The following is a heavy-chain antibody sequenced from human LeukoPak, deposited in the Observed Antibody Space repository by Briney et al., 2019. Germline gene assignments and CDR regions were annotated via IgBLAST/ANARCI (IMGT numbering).Heavy chain of an antibody. V-gene: IGHV4-39*07. D-gene: IGHD6-25*01. Sequence: SETLSLTCTVSGGSVTSYYWGWIRQPPGKGLEWIGIIYYSGSTYYNPSLKSRVTISVDTSKNQFSLKLSSVTAADTAVYYCARDKSGYGDFDYWGQGTLVTVSS. CDR3: ARDKSGYGDFDY. CDR1: GGSVTSYY. J-gene: IGHJ4*02. CDR2: IYYSGST.